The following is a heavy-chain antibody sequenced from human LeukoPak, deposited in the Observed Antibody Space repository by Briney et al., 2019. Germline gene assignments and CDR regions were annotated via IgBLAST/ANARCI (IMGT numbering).Heavy chain of an antibody. J-gene: IGHJ4*02. CDR2: IYYSGST. CDR1: GGSISSGDYY. Sequence: SETLSLTCTVSGGSISSGDYYWSWIRQPPGKGLEWIGYIYYSGSTYYNPSLKSLVTISVDTSKNQFSLKLSSVTAADTAVYYCARVSAMVRGKIDYWGQGTLVTVSS. V-gene: IGHV4-30-4*08. CDR3: ARVSAMVRGKIDY. D-gene: IGHD3-10*01.